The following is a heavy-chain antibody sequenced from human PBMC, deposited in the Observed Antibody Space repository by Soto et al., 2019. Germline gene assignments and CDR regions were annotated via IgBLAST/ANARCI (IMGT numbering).Heavy chain of an antibody. CDR2: INAGNGNT. CDR1: GYTFTSYA. J-gene: IGHJ4*02. CDR3: ARDRGRACSGGSCYLY. Sequence: ASVKVSCKASGYTFTSYAMHWVRQAPGQRLEWMGWINAGNGNTKYSQKFQGRVTITRDTSASTAYMELSSLRSEDTAVYYCARDRGRACSGGSCYLYWGQGTLVTVSS. V-gene: IGHV1-3*01. D-gene: IGHD2-15*01.